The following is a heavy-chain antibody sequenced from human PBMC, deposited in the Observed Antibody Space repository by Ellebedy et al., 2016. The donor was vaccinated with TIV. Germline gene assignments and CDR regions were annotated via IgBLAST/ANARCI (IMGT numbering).Heavy chain of an antibody. CDR3: ATGPPYYYDSSGYPHGMDV. V-gene: IGHV1-24*01. Sequence: ASVKVSCXVSGYTLTELSMHWVRQAPGKGLEWMGGFDPEDGETIYAQKFQGRVTMTEDTSTDTAYMELSSLRSEDTAVYYCATGPPYYYDSSGYPHGMDVWGQGTTVTVSS. CDR2: FDPEDGET. CDR1: GYTLTELS. J-gene: IGHJ6*02. D-gene: IGHD3-22*01.